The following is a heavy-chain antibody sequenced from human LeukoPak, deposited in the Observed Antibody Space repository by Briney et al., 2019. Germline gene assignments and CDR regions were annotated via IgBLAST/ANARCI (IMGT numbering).Heavy chain of an antibody. V-gene: IGHV4-59*08. CDR2: IYYSGST. D-gene: IGHD3-10*01. CDR1: GGSINNYY. Sequence: SETLSLTCTVSGGSINNYYWSWIRRPPGKGLEWIGYIYYSGSTNYNPSLKSRVTISVDTSKNQFSLKLSSVTAADTAVYYCARHRGSGTYCDYWGQGTLVTVSS. J-gene: IGHJ4*02. CDR3: ARHRGSGTYCDY.